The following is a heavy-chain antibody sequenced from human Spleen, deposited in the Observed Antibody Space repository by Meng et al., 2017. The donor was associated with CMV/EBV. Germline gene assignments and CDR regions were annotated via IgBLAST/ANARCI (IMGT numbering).Heavy chain of an antibody. V-gene: IGHV3-11*04. J-gene: IGHJ4*02. Sequence: GGSLRLSCAASGFRFSDYYMSWIRQAPGKGLEWISYITGSATVIYYAASVKGRFTISRDNAKNSLYLQMNSLRAEDTAVYYCARDRPTHYSSAYYVTFDYWGQGTLVTVSS. CDR1: GFRFSDYY. CDR3: ARDRPTHYSSAYYVTFDY. D-gene: IGHD6-25*01. CDR2: ITGSATVI.